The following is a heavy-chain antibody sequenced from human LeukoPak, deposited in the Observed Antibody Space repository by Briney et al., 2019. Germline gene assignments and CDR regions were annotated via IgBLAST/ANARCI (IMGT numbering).Heavy chain of an antibody. CDR3: ARLWVLKYYFDY. CDR2: ISSSGSTI. Sequence: GGSLRLSCAASGFTFSDYYMSWIRQAPGKGLEWVSYISSSGSTIYYADSVKGRFTISRDNSKNTLYLQMNSLRAEDTAVYYCARLWVLKYYFDYWGQGTLVTVSS. V-gene: IGHV3-11*04. CDR1: GFTFSDYY. J-gene: IGHJ4*02. D-gene: IGHD1-26*01.